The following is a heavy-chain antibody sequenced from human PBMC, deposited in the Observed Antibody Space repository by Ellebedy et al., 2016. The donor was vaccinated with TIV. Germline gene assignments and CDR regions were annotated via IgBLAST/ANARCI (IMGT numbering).Heavy chain of an antibody. CDR1: GFTFDNYA. CDR2: ILSNAGNT. V-gene: IGHV3-23*01. CDR3: AKPYSSGLLYNWFDP. D-gene: IGHD6-19*01. Sequence: PGGSLRLSCAASGFTFDNYAMTWVRQAPGKGLEWVSTILSNAGNTYYADSVKGRFTISRDNSKSTLYLQMNSLRAEDTAVYYCAKPYSSGLLYNWFDPWGQGTLVTVSS. J-gene: IGHJ5*02.